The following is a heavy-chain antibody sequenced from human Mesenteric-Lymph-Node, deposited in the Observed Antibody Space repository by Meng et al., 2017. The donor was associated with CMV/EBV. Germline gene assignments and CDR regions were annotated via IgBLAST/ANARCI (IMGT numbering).Heavy chain of an antibody. Sequence: SCAASGFTFSSYAMHWVRQAPGKGLEWVAVISYDGSNKYYADSVKGRFTISRDNSKNTLYLQMNSLRAEDTAVYYCASPRLISRSENYGMDVWGQGTTVTVSS. D-gene: IGHD2-8*01. CDR2: ISYDGSNK. J-gene: IGHJ6*02. CDR1: GFTFSSYA. CDR3: ASPRLISRSENYGMDV. V-gene: IGHV3-30*04.